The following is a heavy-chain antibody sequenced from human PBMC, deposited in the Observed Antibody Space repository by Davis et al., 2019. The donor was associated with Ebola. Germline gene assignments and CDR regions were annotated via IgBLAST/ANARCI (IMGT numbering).Heavy chain of an antibody. CDR1: GYNFRIHA. Sequence: GESLKTPCAASGYNFRIHAMTWVRQAPGKGLEWVSALSGSGGLSYYADSVRGRFTISRDNSRNTLSLQMDSLTAEDTAVYYCARGGETVTGTASHGMDVWGQGTTVTVSS. CDR2: LSGSGGLS. D-gene: IGHD1-14*01. J-gene: IGHJ6*02. CDR3: ARGGETVTGTASHGMDV. V-gene: IGHV3-23*01.